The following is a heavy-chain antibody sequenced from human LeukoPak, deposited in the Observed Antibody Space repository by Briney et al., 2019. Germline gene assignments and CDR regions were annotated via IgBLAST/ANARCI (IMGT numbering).Heavy chain of an antibody. CDR2: ISSSGSTI. D-gene: IGHD2-2*01. V-gene: IGHV3-11*01. CDR1: GFTFSDYY. Sequence: PGGSLRLSCAASGFTFSDYYMSWIRQAPGKGLEWVSYISSSGSTIYYADSVKGRFTISRDNAKNSLYLQMNSLRAEDTAVYYCTQEAGPIYCSSISCYLYFDYWGQGTLVTVSS. J-gene: IGHJ4*02. CDR3: TQEAGPIYCSSISCYLYFDY.